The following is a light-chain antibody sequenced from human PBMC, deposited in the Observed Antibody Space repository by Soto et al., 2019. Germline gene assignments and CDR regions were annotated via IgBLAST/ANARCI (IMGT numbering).Light chain of an antibody. CDR2: DVS. CDR1: SSDVGGYNY. J-gene: IGLJ1*01. CDR3: SSYTSSSTLLV. Sequence: QSVLTQPAAVSGSPGQSITISCTGTSSDVGGYNYVSWYQQHPGKAPKLMIYDVSNRPSGVSNRFSAFKSGNTASLTISGLQAEDEADYYCSSYTSSSTLLVFGTGTKVTVL. V-gene: IGLV2-14*01.